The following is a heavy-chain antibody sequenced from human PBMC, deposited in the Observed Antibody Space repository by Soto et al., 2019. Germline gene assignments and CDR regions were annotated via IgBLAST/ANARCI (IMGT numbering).Heavy chain of an antibody. V-gene: IGHV5-51*01. CDR2: IYPGDSDT. CDR1: GYAFSSYW. D-gene: IGHD2-8*02. Sequence: GESLKISCQGSGYAFSSYWIAWVRQMPGHGLEWMGIIYPGDSDTRYSPSFQGQVTISVDKSITTAYLQGSSLKASDTAMYYCARGYCTATICDPWFDPWGQGTLVTVSS. J-gene: IGHJ5*02. CDR3: ARGYCTATICDPWFDP.